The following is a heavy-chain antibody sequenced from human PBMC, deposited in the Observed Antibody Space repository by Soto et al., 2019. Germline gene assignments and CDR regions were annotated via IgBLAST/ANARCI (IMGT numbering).Heavy chain of an antibody. CDR2: IGTAGDT. CDR3: ARGGRDSSGYYFYYYYGMDV. D-gene: IGHD3-22*01. Sequence: GGSLRLSCAASGFTFSSYDMHWVRQATGKGLEWVSAIGTAGDTYYPGSVEGRFTISRENAKNSLYLQMNSLRAGDTAVYYCARGGRDSSGYYFYYYYGMDVWGQGTTVTVSS. V-gene: IGHV3-13*01. CDR1: GFTFSSYD. J-gene: IGHJ6*02.